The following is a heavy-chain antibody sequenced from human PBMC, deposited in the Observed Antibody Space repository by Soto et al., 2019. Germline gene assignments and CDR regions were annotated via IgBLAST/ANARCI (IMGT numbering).Heavy chain of an antibody. J-gene: IGHJ4*02. CDR3: AREGPRDSYSKPFDY. CDR1: GYTFTTYF. CDR2: INPSLAST. Sequence: QVQLVQSGAEVKKPGASVKVSCKASGYTFTTYFMHWVRQAPGQGLEWMGIINPSLASTTYAQKFQGKVTMTSDTSTTTVNLELSSLTSEDTAVYFCAREGPRDSYSKPFDYWGQGTLVTVSS. V-gene: IGHV1-46*03. D-gene: IGHD2-15*01.